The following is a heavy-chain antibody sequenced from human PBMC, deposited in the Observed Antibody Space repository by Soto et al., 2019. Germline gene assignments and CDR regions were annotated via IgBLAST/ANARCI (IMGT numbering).Heavy chain of an antibody. CDR3: AKDFRFLEWLSAYGMDV. CDR1: GFTFSSYG. V-gene: IGHV3-30*18. D-gene: IGHD3-3*01. CDR2: ISYDGSNK. J-gene: IGHJ6*02. Sequence: GGSLRLSCAASGFTFSSYGMHWVRQAPGKGLEWVAVISYDGSNKYYADSVKGRFTISRDNSKNTLYLQMNSLRAEDTAVYYCAKDFRFLEWLSAYGMDVWGQGTTVTVSS.